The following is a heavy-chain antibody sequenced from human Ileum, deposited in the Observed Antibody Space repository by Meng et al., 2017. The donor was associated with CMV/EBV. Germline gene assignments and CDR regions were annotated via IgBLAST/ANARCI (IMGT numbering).Heavy chain of an antibody. J-gene: IGHJ5*02. Sequence: ISSSNWWNCVSQSTGRGQDWIGYIYYSGSTYYNPSLKSRVTISVDTSKNQFSLKLSSVTAADTAVYYCASGLGYCSSTSCYAGRFDPWGQGTLVTVSS. D-gene: IGHD2-2*01. CDR1: ISSSNW. CDR2: IYYSGST. V-gene: IGHV4-4*02. CDR3: ASGLGYCSSTSCYAGRFDP.